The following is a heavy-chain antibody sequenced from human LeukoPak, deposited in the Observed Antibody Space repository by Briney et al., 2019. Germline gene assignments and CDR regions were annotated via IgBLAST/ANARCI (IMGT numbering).Heavy chain of an antibody. CDR2: ISSSSSYI. J-gene: IGHJ4*02. V-gene: IGHV3-21*01. CDR3: AWEWELPPNFDY. CDR1: GFTFSSYS. Sequence: GGSLRLSCAASGFTFSSYSMNWVRQAPGKGLEWVSSISSSSSYIYYADSVKGRFTISRDNAKNSLYLQMNSLRAEDTAVYYCAWEWELPPNFDYWGQGTLVTVSS. D-gene: IGHD1-26*01.